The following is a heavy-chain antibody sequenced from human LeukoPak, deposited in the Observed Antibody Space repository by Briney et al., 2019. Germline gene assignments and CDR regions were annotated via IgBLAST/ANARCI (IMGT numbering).Heavy chain of an antibody. CDR2: THYRGDI. J-gene: IGHJ4*02. V-gene: IGHV4-59*02. D-gene: IGHD3-10*01. CDR1: GASVSSDY. Sequence: SETLSLTCSVSGASVSSDYWNWIRQSPGRGLEWIGYTHYRGDINYNPSLKRRLTMSVDASSNQVSLKLSSVTAADAAVYYCGRNLGSGSDHWGQGTLVTVSS. CDR3: GRNLGSGSDH.